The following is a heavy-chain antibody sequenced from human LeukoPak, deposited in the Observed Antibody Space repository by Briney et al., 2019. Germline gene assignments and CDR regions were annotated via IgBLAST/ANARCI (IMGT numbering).Heavy chain of an antibody. CDR3: ATSKYSGSY. V-gene: IGHV3-23*01. D-gene: IGHD1-26*01. Sequence: GGSLRLSCVASGFTFSSYAMSWVRQAPGKGLEWVPAISGSGGRIYYGASVKGRFTISRDNSKNTLNLQMNSLRAEDTAVYYCATSKYSGSYWGQGTLVTVSS. CDR1: GFTFSSYA. CDR2: ISGSGGRI. J-gene: IGHJ4*02.